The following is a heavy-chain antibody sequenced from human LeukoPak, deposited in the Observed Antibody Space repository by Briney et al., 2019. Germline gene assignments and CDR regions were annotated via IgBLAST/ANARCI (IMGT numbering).Heavy chain of an antibody. CDR2: IKPDGSEK. CDR3: ARNAFDF. V-gene: IGHV3-7*03. CDR1: GFSFSTYW. Sequence: GGSLRLSCAASGFSFSTYWMSWVRLAPGKGLEWVANIKPDGSEKSYVDSVKGRFTISRDNAKNSLYLQMNSLRADDTAVYYCARNAFDFWGQGTMVTVSS. J-gene: IGHJ3*01.